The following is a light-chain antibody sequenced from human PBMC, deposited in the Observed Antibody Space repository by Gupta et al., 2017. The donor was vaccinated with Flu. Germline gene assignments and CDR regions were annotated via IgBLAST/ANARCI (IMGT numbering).Light chain of an antibody. Sequence: DLPLTQSPSSLSASVGDRVTITCQASQDINIYLTWYQQKPGKPPMLLIYEASTLETGVPARFSGSGSGTDLSFTINSLQAEDMAVYYCQQCCENAYTFGWGTKLEVK. CDR2: EAS. V-gene: IGKV1-33*01. CDR1: QDINIY. J-gene: IGKJ2*01. CDR3: QQCCENAYT.